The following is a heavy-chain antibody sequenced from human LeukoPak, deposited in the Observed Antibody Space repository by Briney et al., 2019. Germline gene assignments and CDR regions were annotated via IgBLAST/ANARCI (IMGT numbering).Heavy chain of an antibody. Sequence: GGSLRLSCAASGFTFSIYSMNWVRQAPGKGLEWVSSISSSSTYIYYADSVKGRFTISRDISTDTLWLQMDSLRTEDTAVYYCAKGPLRGTAAAIDYWGQGTLVTVSS. CDR2: ISSSSTYI. J-gene: IGHJ4*02. CDR1: GFTFSIYS. D-gene: IGHD2-2*01. CDR3: AKGPLRGTAAAIDY. V-gene: IGHV3-21*01.